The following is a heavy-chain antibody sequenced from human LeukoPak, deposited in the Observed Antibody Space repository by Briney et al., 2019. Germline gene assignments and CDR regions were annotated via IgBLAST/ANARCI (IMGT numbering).Heavy chain of an antibody. V-gene: IGHV3-74*01. CDR2: INSDGRTT. J-gene: IGHJ4*02. CDR1: GFTFSSYA. Sequence: GGSLRLSCAASGFTFSSYAMSWVRQVPGKGLEWVSRINSDGRTTNYADSVKGRFTISRDNAKNTLFLQMNSLRAEDTAVFYCARERARALDNWGQGTLVTVSS. CDR3: ARERARALDN. D-gene: IGHD6-6*01.